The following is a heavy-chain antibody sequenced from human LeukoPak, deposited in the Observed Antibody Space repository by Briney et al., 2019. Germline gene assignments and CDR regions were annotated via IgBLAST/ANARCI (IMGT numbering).Heavy chain of an antibody. CDR2: ISGSGGST. CDR1: GFTFRRYA. Sequence: QPGGSLRLSCAASGFTFRRYAMSWVRQGPGQGLEWVSVISGSGGSTYYADSVKGRFTISRDNSKNTLYLQMTRLSAEDTAVYYCAKAGGPVAGSYYCDYWGQGTLVTVSS. J-gene: IGHJ4*02. CDR3: AKAGGPVAGSYYCDY. V-gene: IGHV3-23*01. D-gene: IGHD6-19*01.